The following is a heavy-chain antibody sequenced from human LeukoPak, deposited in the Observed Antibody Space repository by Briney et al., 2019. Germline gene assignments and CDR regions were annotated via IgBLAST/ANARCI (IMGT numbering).Heavy chain of an antibody. Sequence: PGGSLRLSCAASGFTFSNYGMHWVRQAPGKGLEWVAVISYDGSNKYYADSVKGRFTISRDNSKNTLYLQMNSLRAEDTAVYYCAKDRDSSGYYRWPGGYWGQGTLVTVSS. CDR1: GFTFSNYG. J-gene: IGHJ4*02. CDR2: ISYDGSNK. CDR3: AKDRDSSGYYRWPGGY. D-gene: IGHD3-22*01. V-gene: IGHV3-30*18.